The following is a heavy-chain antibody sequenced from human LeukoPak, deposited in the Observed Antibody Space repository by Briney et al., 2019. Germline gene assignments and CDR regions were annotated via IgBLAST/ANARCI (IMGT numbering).Heavy chain of an antibody. J-gene: IGHJ6*03. D-gene: IGHD5-12*01. V-gene: IGHV3-23*01. CDR3: AKDRGYSATADYMDV. CDR1: GFTFSSYA. CDR2: VSGDGGST. Sequence: GGSLRLSCAASGFTFSSYAMSWVRQAPGKGLAWVSAVSGDGGSTYYADSVKGRFTISRDNSKNTLYLQLNSLRAEDTAVYYCAKDRGYSATADYMDVWGKGTTVTISS.